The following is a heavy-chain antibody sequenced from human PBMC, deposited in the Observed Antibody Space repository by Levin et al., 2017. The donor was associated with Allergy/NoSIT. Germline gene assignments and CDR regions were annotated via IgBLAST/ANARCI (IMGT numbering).Heavy chain of an antibody. V-gene: IGHV4-59*08. CDR2: IYYSGST. CDR3: ARLLVFSHYYYGMDV. D-gene: IGHD3-9*01. Sequence: SQTLSLTCTVSGGSISSYYWSWIRQPPGKGLEWIGYIYYSGSTNYNPSLKSRVTISVDTSKNQFSLKLSSVTAADTAVYYCARLLVFSHYYYGMDVWGQGTTVTVSS. CDR1: GGSISSYY. J-gene: IGHJ6*02.